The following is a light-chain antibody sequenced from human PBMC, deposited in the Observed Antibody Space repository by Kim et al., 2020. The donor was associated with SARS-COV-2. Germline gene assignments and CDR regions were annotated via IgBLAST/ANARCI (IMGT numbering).Light chain of an antibody. V-gene: IGKV3-11*01. CDR3: QHRSNWSPRYS. Sequence: EIVLTQSPATLSLSPGERATLSCRASQSVSSYLAWYQQKPGQAPRLLIYDASNRATGIPARFSGSGSGTDFTLTISSLEPEDFAVYYCQHRSNWSPRYSFGQGTKREI. CDR2: DAS. CDR1: QSVSSY. J-gene: IGKJ2*03.